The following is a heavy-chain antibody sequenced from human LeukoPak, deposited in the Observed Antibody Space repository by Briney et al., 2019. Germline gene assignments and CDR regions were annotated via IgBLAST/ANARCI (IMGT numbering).Heavy chain of an antibody. D-gene: IGHD2-2*01. Sequence: GASVKVSCKASGVTFSSYAISWVRQAPGQGLEWMGGIIPIFGTANYAQKFQGRVTITADESTSTAYMELSSLRSEDTAVYYCARGVGYCSTTSCYGGGSYFDYWGQGTLVTVSS. CDR2: IIPIFGTA. J-gene: IGHJ4*02. V-gene: IGHV1-69*13. CDR3: ARGVGYCSTTSCYGGGSYFDY. CDR1: GVTFSSYA.